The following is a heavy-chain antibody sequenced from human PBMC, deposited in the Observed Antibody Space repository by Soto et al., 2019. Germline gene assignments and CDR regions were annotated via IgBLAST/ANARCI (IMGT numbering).Heavy chain of an antibody. Sequence: SETLSLTCAVSGFSISSGRWWGWIRQPPGKGLEWIGYIYYTGTTYYSPSLKSRVTISVDKSKNQFSLKLISVTAADTAVHYCARGQSTAVAQGSWFDPWGQGSLVTVSS. J-gene: IGHJ5*02. CDR1: GFSISSGRW. V-gene: IGHV4-28*03. CDR2: IYYTGTT. D-gene: IGHD6-19*01. CDR3: ARGQSTAVAQGSWFDP.